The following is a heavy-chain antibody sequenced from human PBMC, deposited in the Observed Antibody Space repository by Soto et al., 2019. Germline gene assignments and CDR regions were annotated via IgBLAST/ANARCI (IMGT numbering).Heavy chain of an antibody. CDR2: LYTGGSS. CDR3: VRDGGGEYPGMDV. Sequence: EVQVVETGGGLIQPGGSLRLSCAASGFSVESHYMSWVRQAPGKGLEWVSVLYTGGSSYYANSVKGRFTISRDNSKNMLYLQMNSLRVEDTAVYYCVRDGGGEYPGMDVWGQGTTVTVSS. V-gene: IGHV3-53*02. CDR1: GFSVESHY. D-gene: IGHD2-21*01. J-gene: IGHJ6*02.